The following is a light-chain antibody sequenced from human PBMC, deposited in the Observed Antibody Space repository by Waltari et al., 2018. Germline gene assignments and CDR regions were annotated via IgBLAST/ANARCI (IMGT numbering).Light chain of an antibody. J-gene: IGLJ3*02. CDR2: YKSDSDK. Sequence: QAVLTQPSSLSASPGASASLTCTLRSGINVGTSRLYCYHQKPGSPPQYLLRYKSDSDKQQGSGVPSRFSGSKDASANAGILLISGLQSEDEADYYCMIWHSSAWVFGGGTKLTVL. V-gene: IGLV5-45*03. CDR1: SGINVGTSR. CDR3: MIWHSSAWV.